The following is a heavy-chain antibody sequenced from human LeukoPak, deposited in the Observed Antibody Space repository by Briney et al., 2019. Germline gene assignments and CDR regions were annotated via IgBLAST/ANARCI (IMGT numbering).Heavy chain of an antibody. CDR2: IDSSGSTI. Sequence: PGGSLRLSCAASGFTLSDYYRSWIRQAPGKGLEWVSYIDSSGSTIYYADSVKGRFTISRDNAKNSLYLQMNSLRAEDTAVYYCARAQGYYDSSGYYHPYYYYGMDVWGQGTTVTVSS. V-gene: IGHV3-11*04. J-gene: IGHJ6*02. CDR1: GFTLSDYY. CDR3: ARAQGYYDSSGYYHPYYYYGMDV. D-gene: IGHD3-22*01.